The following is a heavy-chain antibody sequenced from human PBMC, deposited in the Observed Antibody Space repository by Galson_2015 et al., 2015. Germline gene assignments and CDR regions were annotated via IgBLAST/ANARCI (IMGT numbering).Heavy chain of an antibody. Sequence: SAISGSGGSTYYADSVKGRFTISRDNSKNTLYLQMNSLRAEDTAVYYCAEEGEVATIHQTYGMDVWGQGTTVTVSS. D-gene: IGHD5-12*01. V-gene: IGHV3-23*01. CDR3: AEEGEVATIHQTYGMDV. CDR2: ISGSGGST. J-gene: IGHJ6*02.